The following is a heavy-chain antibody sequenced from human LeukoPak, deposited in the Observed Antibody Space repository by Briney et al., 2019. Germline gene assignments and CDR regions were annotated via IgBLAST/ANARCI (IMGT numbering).Heavy chain of an antibody. Sequence: GGSLRLSCAASGFTFSDYGMSWVRQAPGQGLEWVSTISNSGDATYYADSVRGRFSISRDNSKKTLFLRMSSLRAEDAAIYYCAKSGPYYFQYWGQGTLVTASS. CDR1: GFTFSDYG. CDR3: AKSGPYYFQY. CDR2: ISNSGDAT. J-gene: IGHJ4*02. V-gene: IGHV3-23*01.